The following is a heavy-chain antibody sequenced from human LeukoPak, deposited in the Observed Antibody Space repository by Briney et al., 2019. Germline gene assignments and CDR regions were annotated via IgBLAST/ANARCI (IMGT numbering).Heavy chain of an antibody. V-gene: IGHV3-7*01. J-gene: IGHJ4*02. CDR1: GFTFSSYW. Sequence: GGSLRLSCAASGFTFSSYWMSWVRQAPGKGLEWVANIKQDGSEKYYVDSVKGRFTISRDNAKNSLYLQMNSLRAEDTAVYYCARRSYGDYGSDYYFDYWGQGTLVTVSS. CDR3: ARRSYGDYGSDYYFDY. CDR2: IKQDGSEK. D-gene: IGHD4-17*01.